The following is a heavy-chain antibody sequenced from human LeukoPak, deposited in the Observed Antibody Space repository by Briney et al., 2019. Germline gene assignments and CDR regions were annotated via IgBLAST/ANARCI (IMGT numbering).Heavy chain of an antibody. J-gene: IGHJ4*02. D-gene: IGHD3-16*02. CDR1: GGAFSGYY. CDR3: ARTDYDYVWGSYRPYYFDY. V-gene: IGHV4-34*01. Sequence: SETLSLTCAVYGGAFSGYYWTWIRQPPGKGLECIGEINHSGSTNYNPPFQSRVSISVDTSKYQFSLKLSSVTAADTAVYYCARTDYDYVWGSYRPYYFDYWGQGTLVTVSS. CDR2: INHSGST.